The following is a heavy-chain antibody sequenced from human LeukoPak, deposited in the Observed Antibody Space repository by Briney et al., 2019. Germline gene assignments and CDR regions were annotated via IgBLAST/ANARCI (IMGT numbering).Heavy chain of an antibody. Sequence: ASVKVTCQASGGTFSSYAISWVRQAPGQGLEWMGRIIPILGTANYAQKFQGRVTITADKSTSTAYMELSSLRSEDTAVYYCASAKSSDYDILTGYAFDYWGQGTLVTVSS. CDR1: GGTFSSYA. J-gene: IGHJ4*02. CDR2: IIPILGTA. D-gene: IGHD3-9*01. CDR3: ASAKSSDYDILTGYAFDY. V-gene: IGHV1-69*04.